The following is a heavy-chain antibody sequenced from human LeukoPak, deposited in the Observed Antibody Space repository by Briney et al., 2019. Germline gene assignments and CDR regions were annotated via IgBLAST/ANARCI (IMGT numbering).Heavy chain of an antibody. CDR3: ARGTAARQIDY. D-gene: IGHD6-6*01. V-gene: IGHV4-59*12. CDR1: GGSISSYY. J-gene: IGHJ4*02. Sequence: SETLSLTCTVSGGSISSYYWSWIRQPPGKGLEWIGYIYYSGSTNYNPSLKSRVTISVDTSKNQFSLKLSSVTAADTAVYYCARGTAARQIDYWGQGTLVTVSS. CDR2: IYYSGST.